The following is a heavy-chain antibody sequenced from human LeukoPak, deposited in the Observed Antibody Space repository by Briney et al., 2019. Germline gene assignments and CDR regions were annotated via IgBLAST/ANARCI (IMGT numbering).Heavy chain of an antibody. CDR2: ISSSGSTI. J-gene: IGHJ4*02. CDR1: GFTFSSYE. V-gene: IGHV3-48*03. D-gene: IGHD2-2*01. CDR3: ARDPERDIVVVPAAYFDY. Sequence: GGSLRLSCAASGFTFSSYEMNWVRQAPGKGLEWVSYISSSGSTIYYADSVKGRFTISRDNAKNSLYLQMNSLRAEDTAVYYCARDPERDIVVVPAAYFDYWGQGTLVTVSS.